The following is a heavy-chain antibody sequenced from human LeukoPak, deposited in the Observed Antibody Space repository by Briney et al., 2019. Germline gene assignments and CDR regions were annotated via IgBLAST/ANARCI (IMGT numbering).Heavy chain of an antibody. D-gene: IGHD2-8*01. CDR2: INPSGGST. CDR3: ARVAHPTKTGNYYYYYGMDV. CDR1: GYTFTSYY. Sequence: ASVKVSCKASGYTFTSYYMHWVRQAPGQGLEWVGIINPSGGSTSYAQKFQGRVTMTRDTSTSTVYMELSSLRSEDTAVYYCARVAHPTKTGNYYYYYGMDVWGQGTTVTVSS. J-gene: IGHJ6*02. V-gene: IGHV1-46*01.